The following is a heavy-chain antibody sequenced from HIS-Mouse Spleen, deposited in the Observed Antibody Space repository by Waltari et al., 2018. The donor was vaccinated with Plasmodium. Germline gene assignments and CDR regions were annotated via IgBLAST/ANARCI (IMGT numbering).Heavy chain of an antibody. CDR1: GYSISSGYY. V-gene: IGHV4-38-2*02. CDR3: ARSLGIASSYWYFDL. Sequence: QVQLQESGPGLVKPSETLSLTCTVSGYSISSGYYWGWIRQPPGKGLEWIGSIYHSGSTYYNQSLKSRVTISVDTSKNQFSLKLSSVTTADTAVYYCARSLGIASSYWYFDLWGRGTLVTVSS. D-gene: IGHD2-15*01. CDR2: IYHSGST. J-gene: IGHJ2*01.